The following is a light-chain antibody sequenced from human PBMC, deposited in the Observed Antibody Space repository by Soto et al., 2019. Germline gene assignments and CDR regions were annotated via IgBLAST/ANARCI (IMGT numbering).Light chain of an antibody. Sequence: QSVLTQQPSTSGTPGQRVTISCSGSSSNIGSNSVNWYQHLPGTAPTLLIYSNSQRPSGVPDRFSGSKSGTSASLAISGLQSEEETAYYCASLDDTLNGPVFGGGTKLTVL. CDR2: SNS. CDR1: SSNIGSNS. V-gene: IGLV1-44*01. J-gene: IGLJ3*02. CDR3: ASLDDTLNGPV.